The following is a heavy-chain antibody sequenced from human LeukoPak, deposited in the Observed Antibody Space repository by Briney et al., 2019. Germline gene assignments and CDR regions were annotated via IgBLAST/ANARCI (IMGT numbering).Heavy chain of an antibody. D-gene: IGHD7-27*01. CDR3: ARDVRGRTPLKLGMKWFDP. CDR2: ISDSGDTR. Sequence: NAGGSLRLSCAASGFTFGDYYMSWIRQVPGKGLEWLAYISDSGDTRKYADSVTGRFTISRDNAKNSVFLQMNSLRADDSGVYYCARDVRGRTPLKLGMKWFDPWGQGTRVTVSS. CDR1: GFTFGDYY. J-gene: IGHJ5*02. V-gene: IGHV3-11*01.